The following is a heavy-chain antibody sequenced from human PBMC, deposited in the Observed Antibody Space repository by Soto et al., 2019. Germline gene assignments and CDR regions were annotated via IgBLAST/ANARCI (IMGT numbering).Heavy chain of an antibody. CDR3: ARGARNYYYFDY. CDR1: GFIFSDYW. V-gene: IGHV3-74*01. Sequence: EVQLVESGGGLVQPGGSLRLSCAASGFIFSDYWIHWVRQAPGKGLVWVSRSKSDESTTNYADSVWGRLTISRDNAKNTVYLQMNSLRVEDTAVYYCARGARNYYYFDYWGQGTLVTVSS. J-gene: IGHJ4*02. CDR2: SKSDESTT. D-gene: IGHD3-10*01.